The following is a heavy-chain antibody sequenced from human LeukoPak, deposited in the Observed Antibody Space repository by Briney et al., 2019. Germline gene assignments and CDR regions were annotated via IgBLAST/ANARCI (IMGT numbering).Heavy chain of an antibody. J-gene: IGHJ6*03. D-gene: IGHD2-2*01. CDR3: ARDNIVVVPAASYYYYMDV. CDR2: ISAYNGNT. CDR1: GYTFTRYG. Sequence: ASVKVSCKASGYTFTRYGISWVRQAAGQGLGWMGWISAYNGNTNYAQKLQGRVTMTTDTSTSTAYMELRSLRSDDTAVYYCARDNIVVVPAASYYYYMDVWGKGTTVTVSS. V-gene: IGHV1-18*01.